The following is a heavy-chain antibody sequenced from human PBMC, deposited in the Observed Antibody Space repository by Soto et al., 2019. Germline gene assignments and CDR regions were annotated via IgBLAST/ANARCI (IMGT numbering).Heavy chain of an antibody. Sequence: SETLCLTCTVSGGSISSGDYYWSWIRQPPGKGLEWIGYIYYSGSTYYNPSLKSRVTISVDTSKNQFSLKLSSVTAADTAVYYCARGQITKVRGHTYNWFDPWGQRTLVSVSS. V-gene: IGHV4-30-4*01. CDR1: GGSISSGDYY. J-gene: IGHJ5*02. D-gene: IGHD3-10*01. CDR2: IYYSGST. CDR3: ARGQITKVRGHTYNWFDP.